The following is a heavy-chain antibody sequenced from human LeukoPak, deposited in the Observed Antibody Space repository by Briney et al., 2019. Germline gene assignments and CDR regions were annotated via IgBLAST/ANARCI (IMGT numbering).Heavy chain of an antibody. CDR2: IIPIFGTA. CDR1: GGTFSSYA. Sequence: SVKVSCKASGGTFSSYAISWVRQAPGQGLEWMGGIIPIFGTANYAQKFQGRVTITTGESTSTAYMELSSLRSEDTAVYYCARVRSGSYSRYYFDYWGQGTLVTVSS. V-gene: IGHV1-69*05. D-gene: IGHD1-26*01. J-gene: IGHJ4*02. CDR3: ARVRSGSYSRYYFDY.